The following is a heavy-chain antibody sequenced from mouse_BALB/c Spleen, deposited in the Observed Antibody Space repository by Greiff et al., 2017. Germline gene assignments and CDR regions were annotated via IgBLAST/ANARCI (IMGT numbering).Heavy chain of an antibody. CDR3: ARQDTDFDY. D-gene: IGHD1-1*01. Sequence: VQLVESGAELARPGASVKLSCKASGYTFTSYWMQWVKQRPGQGLEWIGAIYPGDGDTRYTQKFKGKATLTADKSSSTAYMQLSSLASEDSAVYYCARQDTDFDYWGQGTTLTVSS. J-gene: IGHJ2*01. CDR1: GYTFTSYW. V-gene: IGHV1-87*01. CDR2: IYPGDGDT.